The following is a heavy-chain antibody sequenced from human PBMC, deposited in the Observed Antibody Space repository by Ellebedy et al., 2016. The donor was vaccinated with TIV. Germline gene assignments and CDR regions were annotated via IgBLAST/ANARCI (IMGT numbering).Heavy chain of an antibody. V-gene: IGHV4-34*01. CDR2: INHSGST. J-gene: IGHJ5*02. CDR3: ARGSGSYYSYNWFDP. D-gene: IGHD3-10*01. CDR1: GFTFSSYS. Sequence: MPGGSLRLSCAASGFTFSSYSMNWVRQSPGKGLEWIGEINHSGSTNYNPSLKSRVTISVDTSKNQFSLKLSSVTAADTAVYYCARGSGSYYSYNWFDPWGQGTLVTVSS.